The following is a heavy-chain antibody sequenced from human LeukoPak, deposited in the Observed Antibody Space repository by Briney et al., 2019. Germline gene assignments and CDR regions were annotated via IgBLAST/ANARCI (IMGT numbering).Heavy chain of an antibody. Sequence: GASVKVSCKASRYTFTSYDINCVRQAPGQGLEWMGWMNPNSGNTGYAQKLQGRVTMTRNTSISTACMDLSSLRSEATAEYSCARWPTGGIAVGRVFDYWGQGTLVTVSS. J-gene: IGHJ4*02. CDR3: ARWPTGGIAVGRVFDY. CDR2: MNPNSGNT. D-gene: IGHD6-19*01. V-gene: IGHV1-8*01. CDR1: RYTFTSYD.